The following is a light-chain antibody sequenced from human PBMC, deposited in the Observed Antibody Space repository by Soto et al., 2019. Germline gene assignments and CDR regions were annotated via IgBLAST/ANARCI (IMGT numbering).Light chain of an antibody. Sequence: EIVLTQSPGTLSLSPGERATLSCRASQSVSGSYLAWHQQKPGQAPRLLIYGASSRATGIPDRFTGSGSGTEFTLTISSLQSEDFAVYYCRQYNNWPRTFGQGTKVDTK. CDR2: GAS. V-gene: IGKV3-20*01. CDR3: RQYNNWPRT. J-gene: IGKJ1*01. CDR1: QSVSGSY.